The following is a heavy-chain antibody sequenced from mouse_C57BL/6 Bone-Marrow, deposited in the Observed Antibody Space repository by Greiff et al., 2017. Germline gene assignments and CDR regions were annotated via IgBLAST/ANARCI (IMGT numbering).Heavy chain of an antibody. CDR1: GYTFTSYW. CDR2: IDPENGDT. Sequence: VQLQQPGAELVMPGASVKLSCKASGYTFTSYWMHWVKQRPEQGLEWIGWIDPENGDTEYASKFQGKATITADTSSSTAYLQLSSLTSEDTAVYYCTTTDYFDYWGQGTTLTVSS. V-gene: IGHV14-4*01. J-gene: IGHJ2*01. CDR3: TTTDYFDY. D-gene: IGHD1-1*01.